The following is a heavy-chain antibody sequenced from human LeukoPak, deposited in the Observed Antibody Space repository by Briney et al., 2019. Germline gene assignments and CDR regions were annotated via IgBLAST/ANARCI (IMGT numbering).Heavy chain of an antibody. CDR2: VYYSGTT. CDR1: GGSVNNNAYY. D-gene: IGHD4-11*01. J-gene: IGHJ4*02. V-gene: IGHV4-39*01. CDR3: ARSDYSGYFDY. Sequence: PETLSLTCTVSGGSVNNNAYYWGWVRQPPGKWLEYIGNVYYSGTTYYNPSLQSRVTISVDTSNNQFSLKLSSVTAADTAVYYRARSDYSGYFDYWGQGTLFSVSS.